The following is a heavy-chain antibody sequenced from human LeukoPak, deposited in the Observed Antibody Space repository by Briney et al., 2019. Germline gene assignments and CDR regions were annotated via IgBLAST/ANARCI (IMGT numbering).Heavy chain of an antibody. Sequence: PGGSLRLSCAASGFTFSSYAMHWVRQAPGKGLEWVAVISYDGSNKYYADSVKGRFTISRDNSKNTLYVQMNSLRAEDTAVYYCARGRRYDRSRYSVPVQHWGQGTLVTVSS. CDR2: ISYDGSNK. J-gene: IGHJ1*01. V-gene: IGHV3-30*04. CDR3: ARGRRYDRSRYSVPVQH. D-gene: IGHD3-22*01. CDR1: GFTFSSYA.